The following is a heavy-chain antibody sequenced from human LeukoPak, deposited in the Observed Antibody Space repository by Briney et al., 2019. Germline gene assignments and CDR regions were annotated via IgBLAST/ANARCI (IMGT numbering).Heavy chain of an antibody. V-gene: IGHV1-18*01. J-gene: IGHJ6*03. Sequence: ASVKVSCKASGYTFTSYGISWVRQAPGQGLEWMGWISAYNGNTNYAQKLQGRVTMTTDTSTSTAYMELRSLRSDDTAVYYCARVTMVRGVIITNYYYYYMDVWGKGTTVTISS. CDR3: ARVTMVRGVIITNYYYYYMDV. CDR1: GYTFTSYG. CDR2: ISAYNGNT. D-gene: IGHD3-10*01.